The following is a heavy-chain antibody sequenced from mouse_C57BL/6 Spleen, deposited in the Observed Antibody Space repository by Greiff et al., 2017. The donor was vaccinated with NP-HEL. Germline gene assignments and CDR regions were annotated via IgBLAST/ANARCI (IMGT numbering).Heavy chain of an antibody. CDR3: ASYYGSSYDLFDY. D-gene: IGHD1-1*01. V-gene: IGHV1-64*01. CDR1: GYTFTSYW. J-gene: IGHJ2*01. Sequence: QVQLKQSGAELVKPGASVKLSCKASGYTFTSYWMHWVKQRPGQGLEWIGMIHPNSGSTNYNEKFKSKATLTVDKSSSTAYMQLSSLTSEDSAVYYCASYYGSSYDLFDYWGQGTTLTVSS. CDR2: IHPNSGST.